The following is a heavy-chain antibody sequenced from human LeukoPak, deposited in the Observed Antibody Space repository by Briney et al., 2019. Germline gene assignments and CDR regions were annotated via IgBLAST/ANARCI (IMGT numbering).Heavy chain of an antibody. V-gene: IGHV1-24*01. CDR1: GYTLTELS. Sequence: PSVKASCKVSGYTLTELSMHWVRQAPGKGLGWMGGFDPEDGETIYAQKFQGRVTMTEDTSTDTAYMELSSLRSEDTAVYYCATAVAKITTVALDYWGQGTLVTVSS. CDR3: ATAVAKITTVALDY. J-gene: IGHJ4*02. D-gene: IGHD5-24*01. CDR2: FDPEDGET.